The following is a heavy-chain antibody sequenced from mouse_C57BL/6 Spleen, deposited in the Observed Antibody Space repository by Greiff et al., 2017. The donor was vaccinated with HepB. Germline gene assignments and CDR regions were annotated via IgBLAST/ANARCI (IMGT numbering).Heavy chain of an antibody. CDR2: IYPGSGST. D-gene: IGHD3-2*02. Sequence: QVQLQQPGAELVKPGASVKMSCKASGYTSTSYWITWVKQRPGQGLEWIGDIYPGSGSTNYNEKFKSKATLTVDTSSSTAYMQLSSLTSEDSAVYYCARRQLRPPYYAMDYWGQGTSVTVSS. CDR1: GYTSTSYW. V-gene: IGHV1-55*01. CDR3: ARRQLRPPYYAMDY. J-gene: IGHJ4*01.